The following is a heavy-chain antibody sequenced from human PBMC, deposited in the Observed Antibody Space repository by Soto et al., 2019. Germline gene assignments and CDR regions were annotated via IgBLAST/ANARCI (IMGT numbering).Heavy chain of an antibody. D-gene: IGHD3-16*02. CDR3: ANHGPYYDYVWGSDRPDD. CDR1: GGSISSSSYY. V-gene: IGHV4-39*01. Sequence: SETLSLTCTVSGGSISSSSYYWGWIRQPPGKGLEWIGSINHSGSTYYSPPLKSRVTISVDTSKNQFSLKLSSVTAADAAVYYCANHGPYYDYVWGSDRPDDWGQGNLVTVS. J-gene: IGHJ4*02. CDR2: INHSGST.